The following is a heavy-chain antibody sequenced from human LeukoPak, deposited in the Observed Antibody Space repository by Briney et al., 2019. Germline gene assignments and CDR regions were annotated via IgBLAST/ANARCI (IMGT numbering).Heavy chain of an antibody. CDR1: GFTFSSYW. D-gene: IGHD6-13*01. V-gene: IGHV3-7*01. J-gene: IGHJ6*03. CDR3: ARAAYSSLFSWAAGKIGYYYYYMDV. CDR2: IKQDGSEK. Sequence: PGGSLRLSCAASGFTFSSYWMSWVRQAPGKGLEWLANIKQDGSEKYYVDYVKGRFTMSRDNAKSSLYLQMNSLRAEDTAVYYCARAAYSSLFSWAAGKIGYYYYYMDVGGKGTTVTVSS.